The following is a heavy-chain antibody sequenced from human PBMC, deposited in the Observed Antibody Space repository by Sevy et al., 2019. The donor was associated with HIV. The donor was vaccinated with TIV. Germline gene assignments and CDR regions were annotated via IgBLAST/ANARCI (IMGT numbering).Heavy chain of an antibody. J-gene: IGHJ6*02. CDR2: IRSKSYGGTI. D-gene: IGHD1-26*01. CDR1: GFTFGDYT. V-gene: IGHV3-49*04. CDR3: TRVEGATDWGMDV. Sequence: GVSLRLSCTASGFTFGDYTVSWVRQAPGKGLEWVGFIRSKSYGGTIEYAASVKGRFTISKDTSKSIAYLQMNSLKTEDTALYFCTRVEGATDWGMDVWGQGTMVTVSS.